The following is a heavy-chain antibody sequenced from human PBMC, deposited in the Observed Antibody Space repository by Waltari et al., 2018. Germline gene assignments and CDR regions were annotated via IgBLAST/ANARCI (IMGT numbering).Heavy chain of an antibody. CDR3: ARMNYYDSSGYPTY. V-gene: IGHV4-61*09. Sequence: QVQLQESGPGLVKPSQTLSLTCTVSGGSISSGSYYWSWIRQPAGKGLEWIGYIYTSGSTNYNPSLKSRVTISVDTSKNQFSLKLSSVTAADTALYYCARMNYYDSSGYPTYWGQGTLVTVSS. D-gene: IGHD3-22*01. CDR1: GGSISSGSYY. CDR2: IYTSGST. J-gene: IGHJ4*02.